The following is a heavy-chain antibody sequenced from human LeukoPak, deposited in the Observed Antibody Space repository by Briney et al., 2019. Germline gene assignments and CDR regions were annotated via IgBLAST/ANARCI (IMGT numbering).Heavy chain of an antibody. CDR3: ARDKCSGGTCYGYFQH. CDR2: ISSNSRDI. Sequence: RSGGSLRLSCAASGFSFSGNHMNWVRQAPGKGLEWVSYISSNSRDIYYADSVVGRFTISRDNIENTLYLQMNSLRAEDTAIYYCARDKCSGGTCYGYFQHWGQGTLVTVSS. V-gene: IGHV3-48*01. D-gene: IGHD2-15*01. J-gene: IGHJ1*01. CDR1: GFSFSGNH.